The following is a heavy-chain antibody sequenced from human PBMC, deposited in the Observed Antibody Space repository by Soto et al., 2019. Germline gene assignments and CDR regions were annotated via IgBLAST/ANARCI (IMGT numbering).Heavy chain of an antibody. CDR3: EKDQGGFRSAFDI. D-gene: IGHD1-26*01. CDR2: ISYDGSNK. J-gene: IGHJ3*02. Sequence: PGGSLRLSCAASGFTFSSYGMHWVRQAPGKGLEWVAVISYDGSNKYYADSVKGRFTISRDNSKNTLYLQMNSLRAEDTAVYYCEKDQGGFRSAFDIWGQGTMVTVSS. CDR1: GFTFSSYG. V-gene: IGHV3-30*18.